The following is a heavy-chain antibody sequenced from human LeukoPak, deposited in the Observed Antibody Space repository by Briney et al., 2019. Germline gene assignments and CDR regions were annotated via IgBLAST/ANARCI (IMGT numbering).Heavy chain of an antibody. CDR2: ISGSGGST. V-gene: IGHV3-23*01. J-gene: IGHJ4*02. D-gene: IGHD3-10*01. CDR1: GFTFSSYG. Sequence: GGSLRLSCAASGFTFSSYGMSWVRQAPGEGLEWVSAISGSGGSTYYADSVKGRLTISRDNYKNTLYLQMNSLRAEHTAVYYCAKGGLLWFGELLYGGQGTLLTVS. CDR3: AKGGLLWFGELLY.